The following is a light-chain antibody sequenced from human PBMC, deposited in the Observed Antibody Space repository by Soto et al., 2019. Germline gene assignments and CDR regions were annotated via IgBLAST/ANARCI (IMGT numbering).Light chain of an antibody. V-gene: IGKV1-6*01. Sequence: AIQMTQSPSSLSASVGDRVTITCRASQGIRNDLGWYQQKPGKAPKLLIYSASSLPSGVPSRFSGSGSGTDFTLTISSLQPEDFETYYCLHDYELPLTFGPGTKVDIK. CDR3: LHDYELPLT. CDR2: SAS. CDR1: QGIRND. J-gene: IGKJ3*01.